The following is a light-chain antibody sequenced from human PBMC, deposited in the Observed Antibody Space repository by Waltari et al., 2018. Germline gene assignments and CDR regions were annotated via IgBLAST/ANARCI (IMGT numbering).Light chain of an antibody. CDR2: STN. CDR3: VLYMGSGIWV. V-gene: IGLV8-61*01. CDR1: PGPLPPHSS. Sequence: QTVVTQEPSFSVSPVGTVPLPYTLTPGPLPPHSSPTWFQQTPGQAPRTLIFSTNTRSSGVPDRFSGSILGNRAALTIRGAQADDESDYYCVLYMGSGIWVFGGGTKVTVL. J-gene: IGLJ3*02.